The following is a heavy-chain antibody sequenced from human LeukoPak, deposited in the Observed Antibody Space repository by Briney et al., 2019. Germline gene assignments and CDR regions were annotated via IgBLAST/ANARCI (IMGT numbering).Heavy chain of an antibody. CDR2: INPNSGGT. CDR3: ARGLWELPYYFDY. CDR1: GYTFTGYY. Sequence: ASVKVSCKASGYTFTGYYMHWMRQAPGQGLEWMGWINPNSGGTNYAQKFQGRVTMTRDTSISTAYMELSRLRSDDTAVYYCARGLWELPYYFDYWGQGTLVTVSS. V-gene: IGHV1-2*02. J-gene: IGHJ4*02. D-gene: IGHD1-26*01.